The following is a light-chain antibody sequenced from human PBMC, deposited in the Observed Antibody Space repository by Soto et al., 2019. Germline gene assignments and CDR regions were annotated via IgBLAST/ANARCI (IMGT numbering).Light chain of an antibody. Sequence: QSVLTQPPSASGTPGQRVTISCSGNNSNVGSNYVYWYQQLPGTAPKLVIYKNNQRPSRVPDRFSGSKSGSSASLAISGLRSEDEADYYCAAWVGSLSGFYVFGAGTKLTVL. CDR3: AAWVGSLSGFYV. V-gene: IGLV1-47*01. CDR2: KNN. CDR1: NSNVGSNY. J-gene: IGLJ1*01.